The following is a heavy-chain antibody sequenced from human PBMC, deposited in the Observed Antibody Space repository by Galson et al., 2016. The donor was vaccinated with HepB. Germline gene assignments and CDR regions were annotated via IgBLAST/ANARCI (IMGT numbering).Heavy chain of an antibody. D-gene: IGHD2-15*01. CDR1: GFTVSNNY. Sequence: SMRLSCAASGFTVSNNYITWVRQAPGKGLQWVALIYCVGSTYFAHSVKGRFTISRDSSKNTVYLQMNSLTAEDTAIYYCANDRNCSGGSCSGLWGQGTLVTVSS. CDR2: IYCVGST. J-gene: IGHJ4*02. V-gene: IGHV3-53*01. CDR3: ANDRNCSGGSCSGL.